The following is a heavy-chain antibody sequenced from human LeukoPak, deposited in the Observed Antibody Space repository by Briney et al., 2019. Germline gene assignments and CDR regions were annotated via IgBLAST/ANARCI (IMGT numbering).Heavy chain of an antibody. Sequence: GGSLRLSCAASGFTVSSNYMSWVRQAPGKGLEWVSVIYSGGSTYYADSVKGRFTISRDNSKNTLYLQMNSPRAEDTAVYYCARDPIHGDYEPNYYYYGMDVWGQGTTVTVSS. J-gene: IGHJ6*02. CDR3: ARDPIHGDYEPNYYYYGMDV. CDR2: IYSGGST. D-gene: IGHD4-17*01. CDR1: GFTVSSNY. V-gene: IGHV3-66*01.